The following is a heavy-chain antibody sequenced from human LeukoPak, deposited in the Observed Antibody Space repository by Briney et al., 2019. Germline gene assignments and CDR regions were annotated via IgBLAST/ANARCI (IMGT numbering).Heavy chain of an antibody. CDR3: ARASAYYDYVWGSYRPSHFDY. CDR1: GGSISSGGYY. V-gene: IGHV4-31*03. CDR2: IYYSGST. Sequence: TSETLSLTCTVSGGSISSGGYYWSWIRQHPGKGLEWIGYIYYSGSTYYNPSLKSRVTISVDTPKNQFSLKLSSVTAADTAVYYCARASAYYDYVWGSYRPSHFDYWGQGTLVTVSS. D-gene: IGHD3-16*02. J-gene: IGHJ4*02.